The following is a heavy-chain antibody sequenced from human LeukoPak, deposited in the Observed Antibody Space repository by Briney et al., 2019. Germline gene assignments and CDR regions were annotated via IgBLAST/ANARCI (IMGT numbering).Heavy chain of an antibody. CDR1: GFTFSSYG. V-gene: IGHV3-30*02. D-gene: IGHD3-9*01. CDR3: AKDQGYFDWLNDY. Sequence: GGSLRLSCAASGFTFSSYGMHWVRQAPGKGLEWVAFIRYDGSNKYYADSVKGRFTISRDNSKNTLYLQMNSLRAEDTAVYYCAKDQGYFDWLNDYWGQGTLVTVFS. CDR2: IRYDGSNK. J-gene: IGHJ4*02.